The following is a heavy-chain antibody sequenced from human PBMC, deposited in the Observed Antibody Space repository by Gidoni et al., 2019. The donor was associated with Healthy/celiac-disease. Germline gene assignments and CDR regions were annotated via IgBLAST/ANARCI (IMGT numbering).Heavy chain of an antibody. J-gene: IGHJ4*02. Sequence: QVQLVESGGGVVQPGRSLRLSCAASGFTFSSYAMHWVRQAPGKGLEWVAVISYDGSNKYYADSVKGRFTIPRDNSKNTLYLQMNSLRAEDTAVYYCARAPPRAIWGQGTLVTVSS. CDR1: GFTFSSYA. CDR3: ARAPPRAI. V-gene: IGHV3-30-3*01. CDR2: ISYDGSNK.